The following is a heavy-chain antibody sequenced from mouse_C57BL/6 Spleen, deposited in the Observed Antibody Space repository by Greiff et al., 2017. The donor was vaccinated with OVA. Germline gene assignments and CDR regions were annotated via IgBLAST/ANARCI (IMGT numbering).Heavy chain of an antibody. CDR3: ARDGYYWGFDY. CDR2: IYPSDSET. V-gene: IGHV1-61*01. J-gene: IGHJ2*01. Sequence: VQLQQPGAELVRPGSSVKLSCKASGYTFTSYWMDWVKQRPGQGLEWIGNIYPSDSETHYNQKFKDKATLTVDKSSSTAYMQLSSLTSEDAAVDYCARDGYYWGFDYWGQGTTLTVSA. D-gene: IGHD2-3*01. CDR1: GYTFTSYW.